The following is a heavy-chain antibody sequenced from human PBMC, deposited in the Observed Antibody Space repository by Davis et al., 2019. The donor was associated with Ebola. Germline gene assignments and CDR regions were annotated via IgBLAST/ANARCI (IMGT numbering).Heavy chain of an antibody. V-gene: IGHV1-3*01. CDR2: INAGNGNT. J-gene: IGHJ6*02. Sequence: ASVKVSCKASGYTFTGYYMHWVRQAPGQGLEWMGWINAGNGNTKYSQKFQGRVTITRDTSASTAYMELSSLRSEDTAVYYCARNYDGVDYYYGMDVWGQGTTVTVSS. CDR3: ARNYDGVDYYYGMDV. D-gene: IGHD4-23*01. CDR1: GYTFTGYY.